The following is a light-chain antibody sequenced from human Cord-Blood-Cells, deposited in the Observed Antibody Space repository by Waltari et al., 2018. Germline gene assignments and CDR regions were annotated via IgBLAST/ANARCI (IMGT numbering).Light chain of an antibody. Sequence: QSALTQPASVSGSPGQSITISCTGTSSDVGGYKYGSWYQQHPGKAPKLMIYDVSKRPSGVSNRFSGSKSGNTASLTISGLQAEDEADYYCSSYTSSSTLVVFGGGTKLTVL. V-gene: IGLV2-14*01. CDR3: SSYTSSSTLVV. J-gene: IGLJ2*01. CDR1: SSDVGGYKY. CDR2: DVS.